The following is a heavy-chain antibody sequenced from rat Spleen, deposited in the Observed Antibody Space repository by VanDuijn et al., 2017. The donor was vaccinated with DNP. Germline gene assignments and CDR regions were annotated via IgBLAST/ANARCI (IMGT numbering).Heavy chain of an antibody. V-gene: IGHV5-31*01. J-gene: IGHJ2*01. CDR2: ITHTGGST. Sequence: EVQLVESGGGPVQPGRSLKLSCVASGFIFSNYWMTWIRQAPGKGPEWVASITHTGGSTYYSDSVKGRLTISRDKAKSSLYLQMDSLRSEDTSTYYCAKVGSPGYFDYWGQGVMVTVSS. D-gene: IGHD5-1*01. CDR1: GFIFSNYW. CDR3: AKVGSPGYFDY.